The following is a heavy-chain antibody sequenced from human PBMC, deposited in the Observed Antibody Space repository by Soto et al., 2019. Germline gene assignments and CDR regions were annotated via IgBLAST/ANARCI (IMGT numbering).Heavy chain of an antibody. Sequence: ASVKVSCKASGYSFSSYGIGWVRQAPGQGLEYMGWINTNNGNTKYAQKFQDRVTLTTDTSTNTAYMELRSLRSDDTAVYYCARGYWEFTFDYWGQGTLVTVSS. D-gene: IGHD3-10*01. CDR3: ARGYWEFTFDY. V-gene: IGHV1-18*04. CDR2: INTNNGNT. CDR1: GYSFSSYG. J-gene: IGHJ4*02.